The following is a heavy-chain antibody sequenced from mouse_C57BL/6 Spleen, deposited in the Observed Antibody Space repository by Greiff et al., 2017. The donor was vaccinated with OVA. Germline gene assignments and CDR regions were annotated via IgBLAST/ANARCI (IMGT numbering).Heavy chain of an antibody. CDR3: ARDYYGSSGYYFDY. D-gene: IGHD1-1*01. J-gene: IGHJ2*01. Sequence: EVQVVESGPGLVKPSQSLSLTCSVTGYSITSGYYWNWIRQFPGNKLEWMGYISYDGSNNYNPSLKNRISITRDTSKNQFFLKLNSVTTEDTATYYCARDYYGSSGYYFDYWGQGTTLTVSS. CDR1: GYSITSGYY. V-gene: IGHV3-6*01. CDR2: ISYDGSN.